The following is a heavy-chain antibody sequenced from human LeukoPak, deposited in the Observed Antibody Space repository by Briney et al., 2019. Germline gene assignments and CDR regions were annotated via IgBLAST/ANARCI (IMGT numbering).Heavy chain of an antibody. CDR3: ARDPGTQTRYSSGWKAAAFDI. V-gene: IGHV1-69*04. J-gene: IGHJ3*02. D-gene: IGHD6-19*01. CDR2: IIPILGIA. CDR1: GGTFSSYT. Sequence: SVKVSCKASGGTFSSYTISWVRQAPGQGLEWMGRIIPILGIANYAQKFQGRVTITADKSTSTAYMELSSLRSEDTAVYYCARDPGTQTRYSSGWKAAAFDIWGQGTMVAVSS.